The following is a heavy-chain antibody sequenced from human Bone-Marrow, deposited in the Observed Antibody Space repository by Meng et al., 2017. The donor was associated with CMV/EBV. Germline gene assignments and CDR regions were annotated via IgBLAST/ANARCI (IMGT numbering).Heavy chain of an antibody. CDR3: ARDQKFLEWSYSMDV. D-gene: IGHD3-3*01. Sequence: GESLKISCAASGFTVSSNYMSWVRQAPGKGLEWVSVIYSGGSTYYADSVKGRFTISRDNSKNTLYLQMNSLRAEDTAVYYCARDQKFLEWSYSMDVWGQGTTVTVSS. CDR1: GFTVSSNY. CDR2: IYSGGST. J-gene: IGHJ6*02. V-gene: IGHV3-53*01.